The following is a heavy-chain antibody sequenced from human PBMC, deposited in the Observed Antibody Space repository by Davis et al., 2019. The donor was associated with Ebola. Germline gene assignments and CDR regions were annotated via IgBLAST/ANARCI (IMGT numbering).Heavy chain of an antibody. J-gene: IGHJ4*02. CDR1: GGTFSSYA. CDR2: IIPIFGTA. V-gene: IGHV1-69*06. D-gene: IGHD2-2*01. Sequence: AASVKVSCKASGGTFSSYAISWVRQAPGQGLEWMGGIIPIFGTANYAQKFQGRVTITADKSTSTAYMELRSLRSDDTALYYCAVKGGGSCTSTRCYYNFDYWGPGTLVTVSS. CDR3: AVKGGGSCTSTRCYYNFDY.